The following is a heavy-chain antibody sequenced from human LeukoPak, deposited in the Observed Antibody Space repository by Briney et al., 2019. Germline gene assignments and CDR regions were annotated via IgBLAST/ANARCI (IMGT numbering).Heavy chain of an antibody. CDR1: GYTFTSYY. Sequence: ASVKVSCKASGYTFTSYYMHWVRQAPGQGLEWMGRINPNSGGTNYAQKFQGRVTMTRDTSISTAYMELSRLRSDDTAVYYCARGAYCGGDCYLFDYWGQGTLVTVSS. D-gene: IGHD2-21*02. CDR2: INPNSGGT. V-gene: IGHV1-2*06. J-gene: IGHJ4*02. CDR3: ARGAYCGGDCYLFDY.